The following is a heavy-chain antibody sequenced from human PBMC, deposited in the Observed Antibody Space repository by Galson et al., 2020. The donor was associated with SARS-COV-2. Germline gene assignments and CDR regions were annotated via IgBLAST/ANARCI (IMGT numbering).Heavy chain of an antibody. D-gene: IGHD3-22*01. CDR2: INHSGST. Sequence: SETLSLTCAVYGGSFSGYYWSWIRQPPGKGLEWIGEINHSGSTNYNPSLKSRVTISVDTSKNQFSLKLSSVTAADTAVYYCARGTSYYYDSSGDYWGQGTLVTVSS. CDR3: ARGTSYYYDSSGDY. V-gene: IGHV4-34*01. J-gene: IGHJ4*02. CDR1: GGSFSGYY.